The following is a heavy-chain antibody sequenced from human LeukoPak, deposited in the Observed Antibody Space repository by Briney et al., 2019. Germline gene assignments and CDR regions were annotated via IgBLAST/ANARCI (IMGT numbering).Heavy chain of an antibody. Sequence: GGSLRLSCAASGFTFSSYGMHWVRQAPGKGLEWVAVIWYDGSNKYYADSVKGRFTISRDNSKNTLYLQMNSLRAEDTAVYYCASTAWEHAGFDYWGQGTLVTVSS. J-gene: IGHJ4*02. V-gene: IGHV3-33*01. CDR1: GFTFSSYG. CDR3: ASTAWEHAGFDY. D-gene: IGHD1-26*01. CDR2: IWYDGSNK.